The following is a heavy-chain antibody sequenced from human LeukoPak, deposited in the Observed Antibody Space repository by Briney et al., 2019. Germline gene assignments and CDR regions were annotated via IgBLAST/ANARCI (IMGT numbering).Heavy chain of an antibody. V-gene: IGHV3-15*01. Sequence: PGGSLRLSCAASGFTFSNAWMSWVRQAPGKGLEWVGHIKSKTDGGTTDYAAPVKGRFTISRDDSKNTLYLQMNSLKTEDTAVYYCSTDRRDWNSRDWGQGTLVTVSS. CDR1: GFTFSNAW. CDR2: IKSKTDGGTT. J-gene: IGHJ4*02. D-gene: IGHD1-7*01. CDR3: STDRRDWNSRD.